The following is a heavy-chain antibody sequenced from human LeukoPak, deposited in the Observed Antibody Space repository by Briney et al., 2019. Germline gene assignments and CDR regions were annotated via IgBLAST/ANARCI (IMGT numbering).Heavy chain of an antibody. Sequence: PGGSLRLYCAASGFTFDDYAMHWVRQAPGKGLEWVSGISWNSGSIGYADSVKGRFTISRDNAKNSLYLQMNSLRAEDTALYYCANDIGPARYYYGMDVWGQGTTVTVSS. CDR3: ANDIGPARYYYGMDV. CDR2: ISWNSGSI. CDR1: GFTFDDYA. V-gene: IGHV3-9*01. J-gene: IGHJ6*02.